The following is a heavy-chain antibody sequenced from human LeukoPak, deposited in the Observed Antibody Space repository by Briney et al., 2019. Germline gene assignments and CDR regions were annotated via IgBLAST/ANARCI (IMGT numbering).Heavy chain of an antibody. CDR3: ARFRCSSTSCYRGAFDI. V-gene: IGHV3-21*01. CDR1: GFTFSSYS. Sequence: GGSLRLSCAASGFTFSSYSVNWVRQAPGKGLEWVSSISSSSSYIYYADSVKGRFTISRDNAKNSLYLQMNSLRAEDTAVYYCARFRCSSTSCYRGAFDIWGQGTMVTVSS. J-gene: IGHJ3*02. D-gene: IGHD2-2*01. CDR2: ISSSSSYI.